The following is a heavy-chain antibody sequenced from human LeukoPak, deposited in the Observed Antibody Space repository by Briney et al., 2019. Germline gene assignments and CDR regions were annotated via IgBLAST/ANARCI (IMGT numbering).Heavy chain of an antibody. CDR3: AKAPRILRYFDL. V-gene: IGHV3-23*01. Sequence: GGSLRLSCAASGFTFSSYAMSWVRQAPGKGLEWVSAISGSGGSTYYADSVKGRFTISRDNSKNTLYLQMNSLSAEDTAVYYCAKAPRILRYFDLWGRGTLVTVSS. J-gene: IGHJ2*01. CDR2: ISGSGGST. CDR1: GFTFSSYA.